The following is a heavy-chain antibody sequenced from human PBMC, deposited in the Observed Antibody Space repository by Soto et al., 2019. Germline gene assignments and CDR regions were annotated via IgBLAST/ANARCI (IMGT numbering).Heavy chain of an antibody. D-gene: IGHD6-13*01. V-gene: IGHV1-69*13. Sequence: SVKVSCKASGGTFSSYAISWVRQAPGQGLEWMGGIIPIFGTANYAQKFQGRVTITADESTSTAYMELSSLRSEDTAVYYCARGGMIAAAAPLGYYYYYYGMDVWGQGATVTVSS. CDR1: GGTFSSYA. CDR3: ARGGMIAAAAPLGYYYYYYGMDV. J-gene: IGHJ6*02. CDR2: IIPIFGTA.